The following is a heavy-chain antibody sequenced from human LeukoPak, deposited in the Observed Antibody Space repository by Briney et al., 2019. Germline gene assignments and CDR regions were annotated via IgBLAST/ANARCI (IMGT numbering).Heavy chain of an antibody. CDR3: AGPDGTVITQPFEY. Sequence: PGGSLRLSCVASGFTFSRNAMSWVRQAPGKGLEWGSGISGDGGSTYYADAVKGRVTISRDSSRNTLYMQMNSLRVEDTAVCYCAGPDGTVITQPFEYWGQGTLVTVSS. CDR2: ISGDGGST. D-gene: IGHD4-23*01. J-gene: IGHJ4*02. CDR1: GFTFSRNA. V-gene: IGHV3-23*01.